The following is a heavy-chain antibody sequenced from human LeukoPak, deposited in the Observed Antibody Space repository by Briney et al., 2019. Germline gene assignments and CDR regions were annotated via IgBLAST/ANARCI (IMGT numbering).Heavy chain of an antibody. Sequence: PGGSLRLSCAASGFTFSSYGMHWVRQAPGKGLEWVAVIWYDGSNKYYADSVKGRFTISRDNSKNTLYLQINSLRAEDTAVYYCAKGTVTISDYWGQGTLVTVSS. J-gene: IGHJ4*02. CDR2: IWYDGSNK. D-gene: IGHD4-17*01. CDR3: AKGTVTISDY. V-gene: IGHV3-33*06. CDR1: GFTFSSYG.